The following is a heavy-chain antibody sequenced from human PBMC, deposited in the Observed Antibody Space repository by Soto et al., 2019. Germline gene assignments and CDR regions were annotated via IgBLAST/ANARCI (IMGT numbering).Heavy chain of an antibody. J-gene: IGHJ6*02. CDR1: GYSFTSYW. CDR2: IDPSDSYT. Sequence: SLKISCKGSGYSFTSYWISWVRQMPGKGLEWMGRIDPSDSYTNYSPSFQGHVTISADKSISTAYLQWSSLKASDTAMYYCARRGSSSWEDYSYNGMDVWGQGTTVTVCS. V-gene: IGHV5-10-1*01. D-gene: IGHD6-13*01. CDR3: ARRGSSSWEDYSYNGMDV.